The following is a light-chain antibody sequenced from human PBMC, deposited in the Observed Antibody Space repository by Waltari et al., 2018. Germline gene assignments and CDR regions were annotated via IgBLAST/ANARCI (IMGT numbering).Light chain of an antibody. CDR2: QNS. CDR1: RMGTNF. Sequence: SYELTQPPSVSVSPGQTATISCSGDRMGTNFVAWYQKKPGQSPVVVLYQNSKRPSGIPDRFSGSISGNTATLTVRGAQALDEADYYCQAWAVYTGVFGGGTKLTVL. V-gene: IGLV3-1*01. CDR3: QAWAVYTGV. J-gene: IGLJ3*02.